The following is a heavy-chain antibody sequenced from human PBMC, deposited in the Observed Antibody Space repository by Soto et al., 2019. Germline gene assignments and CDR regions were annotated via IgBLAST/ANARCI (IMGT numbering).Heavy chain of an antibody. CDR3: ARESHDILTGPPWVWYFDL. V-gene: IGHV4-34*01. CDR1: GGSFSGYY. D-gene: IGHD3-9*01. Sequence: QVQLQQWGAGPLRPLETLSLTCGVSGGSFSGYYWAWIRQAPGKGLEWIGEINDRGSIKYNPSLKSRVSISVDTPKNHYSLSLRTGPPADTAVYYCARESHDILTGPPWVWYFDLWGRGTLVTVSS. CDR2: INDRGSI. J-gene: IGHJ2*01.